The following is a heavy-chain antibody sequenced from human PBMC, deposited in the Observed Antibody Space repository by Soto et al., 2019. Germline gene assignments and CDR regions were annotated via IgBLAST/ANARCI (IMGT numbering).Heavy chain of an antibody. J-gene: IGHJ4*02. CDR1: GFTVSSNY. V-gene: IGHV3-53*02. CDR3: ARGFSSWSKEEDDY. Sequence: EVQLVETGGGLIQPGGSLRLSCAASGFTVSSNYMSWVRQAPGKGLEGVSVIYSGGSTYYADSVKGRFTISRDNSKNTLYLQMNSLRAEDTAVYYCARGFSSWSKEEDDYWGQGTLVTVSS. D-gene: IGHD6-13*01. CDR2: IYSGGST.